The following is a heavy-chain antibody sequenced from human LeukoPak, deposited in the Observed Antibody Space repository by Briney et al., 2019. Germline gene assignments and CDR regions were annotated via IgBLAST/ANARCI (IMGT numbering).Heavy chain of an antibody. J-gene: IGHJ3*01. CDR3: TTGYSSGWDRDSFDV. CDR1: GYTFSDLS. CDR2: FDPEDGET. Sequence: ASVKVSCKVSGYTFSDLSMYWVRQAPGKGLEWMGGFDPEDGETTYAQKFQDRVTMTEDTSTDTAYMELNSLGSDDTAVYYCTTGYSSGWDRDSFDVWGQGTMVTVSS. V-gene: IGHV1-24*01. D-gene: IGHD6-19*01.